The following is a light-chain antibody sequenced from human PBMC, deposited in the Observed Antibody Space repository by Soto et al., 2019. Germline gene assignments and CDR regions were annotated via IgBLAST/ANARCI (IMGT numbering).Light chain of an antibody. CDR1: QSVSSK. J-gene: IGKJ4*01. CDR2: GAS. V-gene: IGKV3-15*01. Sequence: EIVMTQSPATLSVSPGERATLSCRASQSVSSKLAWYQQKPGQAPRLFIYGASTRATGIPARFSGGGSGTEFTLTISSLQSEDFAVYYCQQYNNWPLTFGGGTKVEIK. CDR3: QQYNNWPLT.